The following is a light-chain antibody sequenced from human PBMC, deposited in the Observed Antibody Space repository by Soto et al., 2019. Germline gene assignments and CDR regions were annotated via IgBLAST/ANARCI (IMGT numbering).Light chain of an antibody. Sequence: EIVLTQSPGTLSLSPGERATLSCRASQSVSSSYLARYQQKPGQAPRLLIYGASSRATGIPDRFSGSGSGTDFTLTISRLEPEDLAVYYCQQYGSSPTFGQGTKVEIK. CDR3: QQYGSSPT. CDR1: QSVSSSY. J-gene: IGKJ1*01. CDR2: GAS. V-gene: IGKV3-20*01.